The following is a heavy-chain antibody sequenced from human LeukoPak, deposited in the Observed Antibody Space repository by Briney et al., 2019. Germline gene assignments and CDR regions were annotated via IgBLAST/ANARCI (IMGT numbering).Heavy chain of an antibody. Sequence: GGSLRLSCAASGFTFSLSWMHWVRQAPGKGLEWVSSINYDARSRTYADSVKGRLTISRDNAENTLFLQMNSLRVVDSAIYSCVRGAGPGTPFDWGQGILVTVSS. D-gene: IGHD1-1*01. V-gene: IGHV3-74*01. CDR2: INYDARSR. CDR3: VRGAGPGTPFD. CDR1: GFTFSLSW. J-gene: IGHJ1*01.